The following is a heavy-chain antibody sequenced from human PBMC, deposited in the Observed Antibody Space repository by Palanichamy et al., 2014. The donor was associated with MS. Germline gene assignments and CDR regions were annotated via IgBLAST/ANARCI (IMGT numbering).Heavy chain of an antibody. J-gene: IGHJ6*02. CDR3: AREMAYCSGGSCLGMDV. CDR2: IHNSGEH. CDR1: GGSISTYY. V-gene: IGHV4-59*01. Sequence: QVQLLESGPGLVKPSETLSLTCTVSGGSISTYYWSWIRQPPGKGLEWIGYIHNSGEHQLQPSLKSRVAMSVDTSKNQFSLRLSSVTAADTAVYYCAREMAYCSGGSCLGMDVWGQGTTVIVSS. D-gene: IGHD2-15*01.